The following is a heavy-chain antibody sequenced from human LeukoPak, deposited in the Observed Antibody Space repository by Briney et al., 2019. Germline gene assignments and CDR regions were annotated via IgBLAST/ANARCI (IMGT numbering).Heavy chain of an antibody. CDR1: GFTFTTYW. CDR2: INGDGTYA. J-gene: IGHJ4*02. CDR3: ARDMTLHYYDSSGTFDY. Sequence: PGGSLRLSCAVSGFTFTTYWMHWVRQTPGKGLVWVSRINGDGTYANYADSVKGRFTISRDSAKNTLYLQMNSLTVEDTAVYYCARDMTLHYYDSSGTFDYWGQGALVTVSS. D-gene: IGHD3-22*01. V-gene: IGHV3-74*01.